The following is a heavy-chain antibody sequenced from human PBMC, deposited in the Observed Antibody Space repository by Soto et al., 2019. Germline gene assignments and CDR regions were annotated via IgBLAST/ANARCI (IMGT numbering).Heavy chain of an antibody. CDR1: GFTLRTYG. J-gene: IGHJ4*02. CDR2: ISFDSTKT. D-gene: IGHD4-17*01. CDR3: AKDFYTVGVSPAPRADYVDS. V-gene: IGHV3-30*18. Sequence: QVQLVESGGGVVPPGRSLRLSCAASGFTLRTYGMHWVRQAPGKGLEWVSLISFDSTKTSYADSVGGRFTISRDTSKNTLYLQMNSLRPDDTAVYYSAKDFYTVGVSPAPRADYVDSWGQGTLVTVSS.